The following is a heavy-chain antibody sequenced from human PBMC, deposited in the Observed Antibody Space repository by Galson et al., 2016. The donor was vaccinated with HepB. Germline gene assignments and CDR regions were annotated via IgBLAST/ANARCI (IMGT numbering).Heavy chain of an antibody. CDR3: ARTPDLLYDGSGYSFDY. CDR2: IDWDDDK. V-gene: IGHV2-70*01. Sequence: PALVKPTQTLTLTCTFSGFSLSTSGMSVSWIRQPPGKALEWLALIDWDDDKTYSTSLKTRLTISKDTSKKQVVLTMTNMDPVDTATYFCARTPDLLYDGSGYSFDYWGQGTLVTVSS. D-gene: IGHD3-22*01. J-gene: IGHJ4*02. CDR1: GFSLSTSGMS.